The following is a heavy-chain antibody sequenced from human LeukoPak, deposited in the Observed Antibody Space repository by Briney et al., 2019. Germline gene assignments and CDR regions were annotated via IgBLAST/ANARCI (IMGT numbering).Heavy chain of an antibody. D-gene: IGHD3-10*01. Sequence: PGGSLRLSCAASGFTFSSYAMSWVRQAPGKGLEWVSAISGSGGSTYYADSVKGRFTISGDNSKNTLYLQMNSLRAEDTAVYYCAKSVSRGSGSYYYYFDYWGQGTLVTVSS. CDR1: GFTFSSYA. J-gene: IGHJ4*02. CDR3: AKSVSRGSGSYYYYFDY. CDR2: ISGSGGST. V-gene: IGHV3-23*01.